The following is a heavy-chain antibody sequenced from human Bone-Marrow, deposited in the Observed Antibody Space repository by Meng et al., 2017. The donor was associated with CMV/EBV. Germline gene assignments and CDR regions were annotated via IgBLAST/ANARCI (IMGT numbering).Heavy chain of an antibody. J-gene: IGHJ4*02. CDR2: IIPIFGTA. V-gene: IGHV1-69*05. D-gene: IGHD3-22*01. Sequence: SVKVSCKASGGTFSSYAISWVRQAPGQGLEWMGGIIPIFGTANYAQKFQGRVTITTDESTSTAYMELRSLRSDDTAVYYCARGGSWLIGHLDHWGQGTLVTVSS. CDR3: ARGGSWLIGHLDH. CDR1: GGTFSSYA.